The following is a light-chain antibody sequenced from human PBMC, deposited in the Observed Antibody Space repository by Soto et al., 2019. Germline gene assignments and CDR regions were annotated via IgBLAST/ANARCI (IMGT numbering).Light chain of an antibody. Sequence: EFVLTQSPCTLSLSPGERATLSCRASQSLANSFIAWYQQKPGQAPRLLIYDTSSRASGIPDRFSGSGSGTEFTLTISSLQSEDCAIYYCQQYHTWPITFGGGTKVDI. CDR2: DTS. V-gene: IGKV3-20*01. CDR3: QQYHTWPIT. J-gene: IGKJ4*01. CDR1: QSLANSF.